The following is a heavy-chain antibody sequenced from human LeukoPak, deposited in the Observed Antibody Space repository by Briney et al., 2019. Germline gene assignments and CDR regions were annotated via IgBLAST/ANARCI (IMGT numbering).Heavy chain of an antibody. CDR3: AKDREAARPRYFDY. D-gene: IGHD6-6*01. Sequence: GGSLRLSCAASGFTFSSYGMHWVRQAPGKGLEWVAFIRYDGSNKYYADSVKGRFTISRDNSKNTLYLQMNSLRAEDTAVYYCAKDREAARPRYFDYWGQGTLVTVSS. CDR1: GFTFSSYG. V-gene: IGHV3-30*02. J-gene: IGHJ4*02. CDR2: IRYDGSNK.